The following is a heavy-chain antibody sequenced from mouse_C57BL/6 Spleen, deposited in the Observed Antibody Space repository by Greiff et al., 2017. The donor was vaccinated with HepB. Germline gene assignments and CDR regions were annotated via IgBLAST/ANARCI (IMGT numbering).Heavy chain of an antibody. CDR1: GFTFSSYA. Sequence: EVKLVESGEGLVKPGGSLKLSCAASGFTFSSYAMSWVRQTPEKRLEWVAYISSGGDYIYYADTVKGRFTISRDNARNTLYLQMSSLKSEDTAMYYCTRDSNYEHYAMDYWGQGTSVTVSS. CDR3: TRDSNYEHYAMDY. CDR2: ISSGGDYI. D-gene: IGHD2-5*01. J-gene: IGHJ4*01. V-gene: IGHV5-9-1*02.